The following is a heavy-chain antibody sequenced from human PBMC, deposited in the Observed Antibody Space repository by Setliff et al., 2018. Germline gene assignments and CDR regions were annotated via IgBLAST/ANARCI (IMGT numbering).Heavy chain of an antibody. CDR3: ARDPYNWNYGEAFDI. Sequence: PSETLSLTCTVSGGSISSSSYYWGWIRQPPGKGLEWIGSIYYSGSTYYNPSLKSRVTISVDTSKNQFSLKLSSVTAADTAVYYCARDPYNWNYGEAFDIWGQGTMVT. D-gene: IGHD1-7*01. CDR1: GGSISSSSYY. CDR2: IYYSGST. V-gene: IGHV4-39*07. J-gene: IGHJ3*02.